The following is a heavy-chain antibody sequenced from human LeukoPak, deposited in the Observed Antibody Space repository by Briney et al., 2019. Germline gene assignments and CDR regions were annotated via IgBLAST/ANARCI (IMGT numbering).Heavy chain of an antibody. CDR2: INSDGTTA. V-gene: IGHV3-74*01. CDR1: GFTFSSYW. D-gene: IGHD6-19*01. J-gene: IGHJ4*02. CDR3: ARFSSGWSPSGFDY. Sequence: GGSLRLSCAASGFTFSSYWMHWVRQGPGKELTWVSHINSDGTTANYADSVKGRFTISRDNAKNTLYLQMNSLRVEDTAVYYCARFSSGWSPSGFDYWGQGTLVTVSS.